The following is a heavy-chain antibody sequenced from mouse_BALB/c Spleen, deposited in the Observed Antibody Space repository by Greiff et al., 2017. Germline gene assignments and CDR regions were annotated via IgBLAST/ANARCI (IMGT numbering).Heavy chain of an antibody. CDR2: ISSGSSTI. CDR3: ARSPLNYFDY. J-gene: IGHJ2*01. V-gene: IGHV5-17*02. CDR1: GFTFSSFG. Sequence: DVHLVESGGGLVQPGGSRKLSCAASGFTFSSFGMHWVRQAPEKGLEWVAYISSGSSTIYYADTVKGRFTISRDNPKNTLFLQMTSLRSEDTAMYYCARSPLNYFDYWGQGTTLTVSS.